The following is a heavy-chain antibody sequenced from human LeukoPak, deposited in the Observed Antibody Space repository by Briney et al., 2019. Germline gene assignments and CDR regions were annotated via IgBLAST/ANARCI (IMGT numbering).Heavy chain of an antibody. D-gene: IGHD2-2*03. CDR1: GGSISSYY. CDR2: IYTSGST. V-gene: IGHV4-4*09. CDR3: ARHYGYCSSTSCFGLTDWFDP. J-gene: IGHJ5*02. Sequence: SETLSLTCTVSGGSISSYYWSWIRQPPGKGLVWIGYIYTSGSTNYNPSLKSRVTISVDTSKKQFSLKLSSVTAADTAVYYCARHYGYCSSTSCFGLTDWFDPWGQGTLVTVSS.